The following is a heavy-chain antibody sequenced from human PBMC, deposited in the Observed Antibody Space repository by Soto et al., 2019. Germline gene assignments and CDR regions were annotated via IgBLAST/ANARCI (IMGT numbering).Heavy chain of an antibody. CDR1: GFTLSSYV. J-gene: IGHJ3*01. V-gene: IGHV3-30-3*01. CDR2: ISYAGNDN. CDR3: ARDRQQWLEPAGGALPF. D-gene: IGHD6-19*01. Sequence: HVHLVESGGGVVQPGRSLRLSCAASGFTLSSYVMHWVRQAPGKGLEWVARISYAGNDNYYADSVKGRFTIFRDNSKKTLYLQMTSLRADDTAVYYCARDRQQWLEPAGGALPFWGQGTMVIVSS.